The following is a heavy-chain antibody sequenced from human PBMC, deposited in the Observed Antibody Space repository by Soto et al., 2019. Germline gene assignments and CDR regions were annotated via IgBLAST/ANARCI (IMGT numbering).Heavy chain of an antibody. V-gene: IGHV3-66*01. J-gene: IGHJ3*01. Sequence: ESGGGLVQPGGSLRLSCAASEFTVSNNYMSWVRQAPGKGLEWVSLIYSDGSTDYADSVKGRFTISRDNSKNTLYLQMNSLRVEYTAMYYCVRRWGWGQGTLVTVSS. D-gene: IGHD1-26*01. CDR1: EFTVSNNY. CDR3: VRRWG. CDR2: IYSDGST.